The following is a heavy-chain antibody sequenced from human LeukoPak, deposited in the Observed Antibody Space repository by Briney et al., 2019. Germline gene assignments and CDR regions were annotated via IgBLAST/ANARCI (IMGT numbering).Heavy chain of an antibody. V-gene: IGHV3-23*01. D-gene: IGHD3-16*02. Sequence: GGSLRLSCAASGFTFNNYVMSWVRQAPGKGLEWVSTISSSDGNTYYADSVKGRFTISRDNSKTSLFLQMNSLRAEDTAVYYCAKGTYLGELSAADYWGQGTLVTVSS. J-gene: IGHJ4*02. CDR3: AKGTYLGELSAADY. CDR1: GFTFNNYV. CDR2: ISSSDGNT.